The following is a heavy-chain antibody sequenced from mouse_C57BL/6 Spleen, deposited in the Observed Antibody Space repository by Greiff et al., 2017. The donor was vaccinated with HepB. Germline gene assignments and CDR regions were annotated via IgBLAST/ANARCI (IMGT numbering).Heavy chain of an antibody. J-gene: IGHJ3*01. Sequence: QVQLQQSGAELVRPGTSVKVSCKASGYSFTNYLIEWVKQRPGQGLEWIGVINPGSGGTNYNEKFKGKATLTADKSSSTAYMQLSSLTSEDSAVYCCAREGDWGFDYWGQGTLVTVSA. CDR2: INPGSGGT. D-gene: IGHD4-1*01. V-gene: IGHV1-54*01. CDR3: AREGDWGFDY. CDR1: GYSFTNYL.